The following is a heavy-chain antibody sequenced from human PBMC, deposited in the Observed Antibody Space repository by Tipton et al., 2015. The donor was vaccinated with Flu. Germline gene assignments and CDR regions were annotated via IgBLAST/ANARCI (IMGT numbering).Heavy chain of an antibody. J-gene: IGHJ4*02. CDR3: VIADYYDSSGPDY. CDR1: GFTFSNYG. Sequence: SLRLSCVASGFTFSNYGLHWVRQAPGKRLEWVALIRHYVTNTYYVDSVRGRFTISRDNAKNTLYLQMNSLRAEDTAVYHCVIADYYDSSGPDYWGQGTLVTVSS. D-gene: IGHD3-22*01. V-gene: IGHV3-33*03. CDR2: IRHYVTNT.